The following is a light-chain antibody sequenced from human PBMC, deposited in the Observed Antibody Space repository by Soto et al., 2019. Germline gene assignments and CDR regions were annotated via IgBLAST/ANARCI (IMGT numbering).Light chain of an antibody. CDR1: QSVSSY. Sequence: EIVLTQSPATLSLSPGERATLSCRASQSVSSYLAWYQQKPGQAPRLLIYDASNRATGIPARFSGSGSGTDVTLTISSLEPDDFAGYYCQQRSDWPSTFGGGTKVQIK. CDR3: QQRSDWPST. CDR2: DAS. V-gene: IGKV3-11*01. J-gene: IGKJ4*01.